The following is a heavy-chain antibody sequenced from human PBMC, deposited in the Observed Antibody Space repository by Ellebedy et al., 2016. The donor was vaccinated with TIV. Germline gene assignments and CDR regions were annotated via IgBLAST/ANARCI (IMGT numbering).Heavy chain of an antibody. CDR2: ISLSGSP. Sequence: MPSETLSLTCGVSGASFSGSYWSYIRQTPGQGLEWIGEISLSGSPNYNPSLRGRVTMSLYTSKNHFSLNLTPVTAADTAVYYCATAVRDDWSLSLWGQGTQVTVSS. J-gene: IGHJ4*02. CDR1: GASFSGSY. CDR3: ATAVRDDWSLSL. D-gene: IGHD3-9*01. V-gene: IGHV4-34*01.